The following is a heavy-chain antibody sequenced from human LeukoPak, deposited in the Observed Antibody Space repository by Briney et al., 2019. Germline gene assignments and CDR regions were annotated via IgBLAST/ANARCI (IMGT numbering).Heavy chain of an antibody. CDR2: INTNTGNP. CDR3: ARSAAPYYDAFRFDP. CDR1: GYTFTSYY. Sequence: ASVTVSFTASGYTFTSYYMHWVRQAPGQGLEWMGWINTNTGNPTYAQGFTGRFVFSLDTSVSTAYLQISSLKAEDTAVYYCARSAAPYYDAFRFDPWGQGTLVTVSS. D-gene: IGHD3-22*01. J-gene: IGHJ5*02. V-gene: IGHV7-4-1*02.